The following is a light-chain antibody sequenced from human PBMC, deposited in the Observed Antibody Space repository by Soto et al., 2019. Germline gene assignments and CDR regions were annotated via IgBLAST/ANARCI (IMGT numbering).Light chain of an antibody. J-gene: IGLJ3*02. V-gene: IGLV1-51*01. CDR1: NSNIGKNY. Sequence: QSVLTQPPSVSAAPGQEVTISCSGSNSNIGKNYVSWYQQIPGTAPKLLIYDNNKRPSGIPDRFSASKSGASATLGITGLQTGDEADYYCGTWDTSLSVGVFGGGTKVTVL. CDR2: DNN. CDR3: GTWDTSLSVGV.